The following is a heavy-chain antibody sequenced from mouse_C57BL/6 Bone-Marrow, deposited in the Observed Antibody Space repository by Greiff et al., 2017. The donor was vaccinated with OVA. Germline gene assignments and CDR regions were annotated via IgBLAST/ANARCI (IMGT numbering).Heavy chain of an antibody. CDR2: IDPSDSYT. CDR1: GYTFTSYW. V-gene: IGHV1-69*01. D-gene: IGHD2-3*01. J-gene: IGHJ3*01. Sequence: QVQLKQPGAELVMPGASVKLSCKASGYTFTSYWMHWVKQRPGQGLEWIGEIDPSDSYTNYNQKFKGKSTLTVDKSSSTAYMQLSSLTSEDSAVYYCARRYDGYYPFAYWGQGTLVTVSA. CDR3: ARRYDGYYPFAY.